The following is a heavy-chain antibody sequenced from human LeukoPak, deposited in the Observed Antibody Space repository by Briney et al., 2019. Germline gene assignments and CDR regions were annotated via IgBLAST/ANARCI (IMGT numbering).Heavy chain of an antibody. CDR3: ARSTVTPGY. D-gene: IGHD4-17*01. J-gene: IGHJ4*02. Sequence: PGGSLRLSCAASGXTFSSYSMNWVRQAPGKGLEWVSYISSSSTIYYADSVKGRFTISRDNAKNSLHLQMNSLRDEDTAVYYCARSTVTPGYWGQGTVVTVSS. CDR1: GXTFSSYS. CDR2: ISSSSTI. V-gene: IGHV3-48*02.